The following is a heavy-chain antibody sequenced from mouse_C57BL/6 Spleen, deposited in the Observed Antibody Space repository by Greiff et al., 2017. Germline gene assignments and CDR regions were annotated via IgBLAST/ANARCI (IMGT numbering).Heavy chain of an antibody. CDR1: GYTFTSYW. CDR2: IDPSDSEP. D-gene: IGHD2-4*01. J-gene: IGHJ4*01. V-gene: IGHV1-52*01. CDR3: ARISPLYEYDVEGYAMDY. Sequence: VQLQQPGAELVRPGSSVKLSCKASGYTFTSYWMHWVKQRPIQGLEWIGNIDPSDSEPHYNQKFKDKATLTVDKSSSTAYMQLSSLPSEDSAVYYCARISPLYEYDVEGYAMDYWGQGTSVTVSS.